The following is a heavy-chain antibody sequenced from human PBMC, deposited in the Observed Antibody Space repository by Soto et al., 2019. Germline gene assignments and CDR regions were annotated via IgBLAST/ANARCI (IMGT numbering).Heavy chain of an antibody. J-gene: IGHJ4*02. CDR3: ARRFPDSSGYYFFEY. Sequence: PGESLQISCKGSGYSFTSYWIGCVRQMPGKGLEWMGIIYPGDSDTRYSPSFQGQVTISADKSISTAYLQWSSLKASDTAMYYCARRFPDSSGYYFFEYWGQGTLVTVSS. CDR1: GYSFTSYW. CDR2: IYPGDSDT. V-gene: IGHV5-51*01. D-gene: IGHD3-22*01.